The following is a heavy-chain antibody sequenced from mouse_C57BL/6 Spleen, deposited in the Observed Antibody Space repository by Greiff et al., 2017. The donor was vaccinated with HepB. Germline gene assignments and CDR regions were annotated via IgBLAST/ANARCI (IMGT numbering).Heavy chain of an antibody. CDR2: INPNNGGT. D-gene: IGHD1-1*01. Sequence: EVQLQQSGPELVKPGASVKISCKASGYTFTDYYMNWVKQSHGKSLEWIGDINPNNGGTSYNQKFKGKATLTVDKSSSTAYMELRSLTSEDSAVYYFASRGGSSLDYWGQGTTLTVSS. V-gene: IGHV1-26*01. J-gene: IGHJ2*01. CDR3: ASRGGSSLDY. CDR1: GYTFTDYY.